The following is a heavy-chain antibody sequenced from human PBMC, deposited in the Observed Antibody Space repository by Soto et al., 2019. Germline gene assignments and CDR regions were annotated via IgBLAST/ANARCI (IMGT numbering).Heavy chain of an antibody. V-gene: IGHV1-69*01. J-gene: IGHJ3*02. CDR3: ARDQFYYDSSGYYFNGAFDI. D-gene: IGHD3-22*01. CDR1: GCTFSSYA. Sequence: QVQLVQSGAEVKKPGSSVKVSCKASGCTFSSYAISWVRQAPGQGLEWMGGIIPIFGTAKYAQKFQGRVTITADESTSTAYMELSSLRSEDTAVYYCARDQFYYDSSGYYFNGAFDIWGQGTMVTVSS. CDR2: IIPIFGTA.